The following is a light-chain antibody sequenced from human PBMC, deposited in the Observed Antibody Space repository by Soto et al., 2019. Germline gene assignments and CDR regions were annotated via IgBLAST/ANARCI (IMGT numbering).Light chain of an antibody. CDR2: GAS. CDR3: QQYGNSLPWT. Sequence: EIVMTQSPATLSVSPGERATLSCRASQSVSSNLAWYQQKPGQAPRLLVYGASTRATGIPARFSGSGSGTDFTLTISRLEPEDFAVYYCQQYGNSLPWTFGQGTKVDIK. J-gene: IGKJ1*01. CDR1: QSVSSN. V-gene: IGKV3-15*01.